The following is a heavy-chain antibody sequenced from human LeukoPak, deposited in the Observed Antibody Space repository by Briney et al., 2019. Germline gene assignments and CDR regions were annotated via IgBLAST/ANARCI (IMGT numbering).Heavy chain of an antibody. CDR3: ARFSYYDILTGLSTYNWFDP. J-gene: IGHJ5*02. Sequence: SETLSLTCAVYGGSFSGYYWSWIRQPPGKGLEWIGEINHSGSTNYNPSLKSRVTISVDTSKNQFSLKLSSLTAADTAVYYCARFSYYDILTGLSTYNWFDPWGLGTLVTVSS. CDR1: GGSFSGYY. CDR2: INHSGST. V-gene: IGHV4-34*01. D-gene: IGHD3-9*01.